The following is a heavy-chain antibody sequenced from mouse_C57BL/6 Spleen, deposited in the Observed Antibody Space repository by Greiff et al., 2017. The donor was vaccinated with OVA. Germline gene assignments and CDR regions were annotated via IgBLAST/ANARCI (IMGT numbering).Heavy chain of an antibody. CDR2: ISSGGSYT. CDR3: AKHRGGNAGYAMDY. J-gene: IGHJ4*01. V-gene: IGHV5-6*01. CDR1: GFTFSSYG. Sequence: EVQGVESGGDLVKPGGSLKLSCAASGFTFSSYGMSWVRQTPDKRLEWVASISSGGSYTYYPDSVKGRFTIARQNAKNTLKLQMSGLKTEDTAMYYCAKHRGGNAGYAMDYWGQGTSGTVSS.